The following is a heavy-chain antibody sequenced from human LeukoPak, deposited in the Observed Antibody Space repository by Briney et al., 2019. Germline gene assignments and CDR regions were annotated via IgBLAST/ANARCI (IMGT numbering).Heavy chain of an antibody. V-gene: IGHV3-23*01. Sequence: GGSLRLSCAASGFTFSSYGMSWVRQAPGKGLEWVSGISGGGGSTYYADSVKGRFTISRDNSKNTLYLQMNSLRAEDTAVYYCAKMSVTAPYYYYYYMDVWGKGTTVTVSS. CDR3: AKMSVTAPYYYYYYMDV. CDR1: GFTFSSYG. CDR2: ISGGGGST. J-gene: IGHJ6*03. D-gene: IGHD4-11*01.